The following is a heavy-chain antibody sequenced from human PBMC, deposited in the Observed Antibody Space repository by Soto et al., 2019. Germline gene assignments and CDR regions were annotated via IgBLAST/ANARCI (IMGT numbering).Heavy chain of an antibody. J-gene: IGHJ3*01. Sequence: ASVKVSCKASGGSFSRSVIGWVRQAPGQGLEWMGGIIPLFRSASYAQEFQGRVTITADASTSTAYMELSSLRSDDTAVYYCARPNPDYDTSGYSQYAFDFWGQGTMVTVSS. V-gene: IGHV1-69*13. D-gene: IGHD3-22*01. CDR1: GGSFSRSV. CDR2: IIPLFRSA. CDR3: ARPNPDYDTSGYSQYAFDF.